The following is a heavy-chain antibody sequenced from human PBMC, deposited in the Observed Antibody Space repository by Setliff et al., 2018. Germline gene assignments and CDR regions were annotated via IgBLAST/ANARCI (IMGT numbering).Heavy chain of an antibody. CDR2: IWDDGVKK. CDR1: GFTFSTYR. CDR3: ARTCSGSGCYAGLES. D-gene: IGHD2-15*01. V-gene: IGHV3-33*08. Sequence: SCAASGFTFSTYRMHWVRQAPGKGLEWVAVIWDDGVKKYHADSVKGRFTISRDNSKNTLYLQMNSLRPEDTAVYYCARTCSGSGCYAGLESWGQGTPVTVPQ. J-gene: IGHJ4*02.